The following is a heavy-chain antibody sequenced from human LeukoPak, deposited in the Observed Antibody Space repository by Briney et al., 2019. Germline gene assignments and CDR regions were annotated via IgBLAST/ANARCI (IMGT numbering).Heavy chain of an antibody. Sequence: GGSLRLSCTASGFTFSSYWMSWVRQAPGKGLEWVANIKQDGREKYYVDSVKGRFTISRDNAKNSLYLQMNSLRAEDTAVYYCARGRIVVVPAAIRGYYYYMDVWGKGTTVTVSS. CDR2: IKQDGREK. CDR1: GFTFSSYW. D-gene: IGHD2-2*02. J-gene: IGHJ6*03. V-gene: IGHV3-7*01. CDR3: ARGRIVVVPAAIRGYYYYMDV.